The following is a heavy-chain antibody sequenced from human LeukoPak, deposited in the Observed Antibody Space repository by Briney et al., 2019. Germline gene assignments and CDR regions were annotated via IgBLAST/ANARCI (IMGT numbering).Heavy chain of an antibody. CDR2: IKWNGGST. CDR1: GFTFEDYD. CDR3: ARDRNDYDFWSGYSMSYFDY. D-gene: IGHD3-3*01. J-gene: IGHJ4*02. V-gene: IGHV3-20*04. Sequence: GGSLRLSCAASGFTFEDYDMNWVRQAPGKGLEWVSGIKWNGGSTGYADSVRGRFTTSRDNAKNSLYLQMNSLRAEDTALYYCARDRNDYDFWSGYSMSYFDYWGQGTLVTVSS.